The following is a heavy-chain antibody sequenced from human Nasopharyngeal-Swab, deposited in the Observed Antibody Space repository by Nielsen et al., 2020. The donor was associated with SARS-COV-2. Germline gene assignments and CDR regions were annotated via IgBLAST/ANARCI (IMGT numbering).Heavy chain of an antibody. CDR3: AKANTRDFDY. J-gene: IGHJ4*02. V-gene: IGHV3-23*01. CDR2: ISGGGGST. CDR1: GFSFNSFA. Sequence: GESLKISCAASGFSFNSFAMSWVRQAPGKGLEWVSGISGGGGSTHYADSVKGRFTISRDNSRKTLYLQMNSLRAEDTAVYHCAKANTRDFDYWGQGTLVTVSS.